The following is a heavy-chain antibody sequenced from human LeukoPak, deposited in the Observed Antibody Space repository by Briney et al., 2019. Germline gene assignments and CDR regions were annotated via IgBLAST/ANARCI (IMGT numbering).Heavy chain of an antibody. V-gene: IGHV3-7*02. CDR1: GFTFSSYW. CDR2: IKQDGSEK. CDR3: AXXXRGYYYFDS. J-gene: IGHJ4*02. Sequence: GSLRLSCAASGFTFSSYWMTWVRQAPGKGLEWVANIKQDGSEKYYVDSVMGRFTISRDNAKNSLYLQMSSLRAEDTAVYYCAXXXRGYYYFDSWGQGTLVTVSS. D-gene: IGHD3-22*01.